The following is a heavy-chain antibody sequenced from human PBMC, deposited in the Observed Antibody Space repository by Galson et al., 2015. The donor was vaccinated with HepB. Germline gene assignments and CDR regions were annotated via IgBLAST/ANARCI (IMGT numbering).Heavy chain of an antibody. V-gene: IGHV1-69*06. J-gene: IGHJ6*02. D-gene: IGHD2-15*01. CDR3: ARAIRAVVAATYYYYGMDV. CDR1: GGTFSSYA. Sequence: SVKVSCKASGGTFSSYAISWVRQAPGQGLEWMGGIIPIFGTANYAQKFQGRVTITADKSTSTAYMELSSLRSEDTAVYYCARAIRAVVAATYYYYGMDVWGQGTTVTVSS. CDR2: IIPIFGTA.